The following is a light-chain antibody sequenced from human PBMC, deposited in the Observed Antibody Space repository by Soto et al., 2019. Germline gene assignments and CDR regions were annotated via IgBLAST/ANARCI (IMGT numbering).Light chain of an antibody. CDR2: EVS. CDR1: SNDVGGYNY. J-gene: IGLJ3*02. CDR3: SSYTSSSTRV. Sequence: QSALTQPASVSGSPGQSITISCTGTSNDVGGYNYVSWYQQHPGKAPKLMIYEVSNRPSGVSNRFSGSKSGNTASLTISGLQAEDEADYYCSSYTSSSTRVFGGGTQLTVL. V-gene: IGLV2-14*01.